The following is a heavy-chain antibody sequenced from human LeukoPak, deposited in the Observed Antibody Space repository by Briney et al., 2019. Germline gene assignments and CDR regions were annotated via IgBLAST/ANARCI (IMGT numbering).Heavy chain of an antibody. D-gene: IGHD3-3*01. CDR2: ISSTSYHL. J-gene: IGHJ4*02. V-gene: IGHV3-21*01. CDR1: GFTFSIYN. Sequence: PGGSLILSCAASGFTFSIYNMNWVRQAPGKGLEWVSSISSTSYHLYYADSVKGRFTISRDNAKNSLYLQMNSLRAEDTAVYYCARDYGYDFWSAPMGNDYWGQGTLVTVSS. CDR3: ARDYGYDFWSAPMGNDY.